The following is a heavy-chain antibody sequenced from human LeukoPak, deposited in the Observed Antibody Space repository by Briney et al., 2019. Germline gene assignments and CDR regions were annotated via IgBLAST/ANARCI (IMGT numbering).Heavy chain of an antibody. V-gene: IGHV4-59*08. CDR2: TSYSGRA. CDR1: GGSISSYY. D-gene: IGHD5-24*01. Sequence: PSETLSLTCTVSGGSISSYYWSWIRQPPGRGLQWIGSTSYSGRANYNPSLKDRVTASLDTSKNQFYLKVISVTAADTAVYYCARRRVEMAPITEGNWFDSWGQGTPVTVSS. J-gene: IGHJ5*01. CDR3: ARRRVEMAPITEGNWFDS.